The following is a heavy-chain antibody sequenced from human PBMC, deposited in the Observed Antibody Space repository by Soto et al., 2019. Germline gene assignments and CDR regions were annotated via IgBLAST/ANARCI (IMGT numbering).Heavy chain of an antibody. D-gene: IGHD2-2*01. Sequence: RASVKVSCKASGYSFSNSGFSWMRQAPGQGLEWMGWISTYNGNTNYAQKFQGRLSMTRDTSTTTAFMELTTLRSDDTAVYFCARGGLYCNATSCHYFGMDVWGQGTTVTVSS. CDR3: ARGGLYCNATSCHYFGMDV. V-gene: IGHV1-18*01. J-gene: IGHJ6*02. CDR2: ISTYNGNT. CDR1: GYSFSNSG.